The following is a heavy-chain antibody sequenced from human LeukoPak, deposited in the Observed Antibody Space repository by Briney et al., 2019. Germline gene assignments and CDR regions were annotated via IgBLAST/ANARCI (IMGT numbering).Heavy chain of an antibody. CDR2: IYYSGST. CDR3: ASRRIVGATTDY. CDR1: GGSISSSSYY. V-gene: IGHV4-39*07. D-gene: IGHD1-26*01. J-gene: IGHJ4*02. Sequence: SETLSLTCTVSGGSISSSSYYWGWIRQPPGKGLEWIGSIYYSGSTYYNSSLKSRVTISVDTSKNQFSLKLSSVTAADTAVYYCASRRIVGATTDYWGQGTLVTVSS.